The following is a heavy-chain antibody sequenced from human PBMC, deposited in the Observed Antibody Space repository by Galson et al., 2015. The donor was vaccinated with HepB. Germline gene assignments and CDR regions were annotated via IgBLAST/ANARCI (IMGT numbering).Heavy chain of an antibody. J-gene: IGHJ5*02. V-gene: IGHV6-1*01. CDR3: ARVDRIAVAGTRKNNWFDP. Sequence: CAISGDSVSSNSAAWNWIRQSPSRGLEWLGRTYYRSKWYNDYAVSVKSRITINPDTSKNQFSLQLNSVTPGDTAVYYCARVDRIAVAGTRKNNWFDPWGQGTLVTVSS. CDR2: TYYRSKWYN. D-gene: IGHD6-19*01. CDR1: GDSVSSNSAA.